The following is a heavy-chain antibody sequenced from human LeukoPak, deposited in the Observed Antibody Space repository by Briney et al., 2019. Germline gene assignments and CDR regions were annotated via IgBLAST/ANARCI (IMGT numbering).Heavy chain of an antibody. CDR2: SNWNGGST. Sequence: PWGSLILSCAASGFTFDDYGFCGVRQAPGRGLAGVCGSNWNGGSTGYAHSVKGRFTISLDNAKNSLYLKVNSLTDGDTALYYCARDSAAYYYVSGNYVAIDIWGQGTMVTVSS. J-gene: IGHJ3*02. CDR3: ARDSAAYYYVSGNYVAIDI. CDR1: GFTFDDYG. V-gene: IGHV3-20*04. D-gene: IGHD3-10*01.